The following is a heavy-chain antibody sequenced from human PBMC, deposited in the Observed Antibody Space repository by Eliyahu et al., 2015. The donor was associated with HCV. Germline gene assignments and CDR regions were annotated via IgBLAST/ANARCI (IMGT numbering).Heavy chain of an antibody. CDR2: IYSDGTT. CDR1: GGSIKTYX. Sequence: QVRLEEXGPGLVKPSETLSLTXSVSGGSIKTYXWNWVRXSAGKGLEWIGRIYSDGTTDNKPSLKSRVTMSVXLSKNQVSLKMTSLTAADTAIXYCARGGFLDYWGQGVLVTVSS. D-gene: IGHD2/OR15-2a*01. J-gene: IGHJ4*02. CDR3: ARGGFLDY. V-gene: IGHV4-4*07.